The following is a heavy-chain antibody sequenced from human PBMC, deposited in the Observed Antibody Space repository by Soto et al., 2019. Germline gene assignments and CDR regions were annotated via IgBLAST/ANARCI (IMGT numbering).Heavy chain of an antibody. Sequence: GGSLRLSCSASGFTFSSYAMHWVRQAPGKGLEYVSAISSNGGSTYYADSVKGRFTISRDNSKNTLYLQMSSLRAEDTAVYYSTYSYGRDYAFDIWGQGTMVTVSS. CDR2: ISSNGGST. D-gene: IGHD5-18*01. J-gene: IGHJ3*02. CDR1: GFTFSSYA. CDR3: TYSYGRDYAFDI. V-gene: IGHV3-64D*08.